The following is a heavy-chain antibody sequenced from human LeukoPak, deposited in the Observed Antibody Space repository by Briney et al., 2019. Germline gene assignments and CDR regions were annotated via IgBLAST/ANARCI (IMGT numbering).Heavy chain of an antibody. J-gene: IGHJ5*02. D-gene: IGHD1-26*01. V-gene: IGHV4-59*08. CDR2: IYYSGST. CDR1: GGSISSYY. Sequence: SETLSLTCTGSGGSISSYYWSWLRQPQGQGLEWIGYIYYSGSTNYNPSLKSRVTISVDTSKNQFSLKLSSVSAADTAVYYCARIPGKWFDPWGQGTLVTVSS. CDR3: ARIPGKWFDP.